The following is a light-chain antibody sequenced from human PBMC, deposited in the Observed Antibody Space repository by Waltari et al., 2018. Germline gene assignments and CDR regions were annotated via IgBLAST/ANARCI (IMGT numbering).Light chain of an antibody. CDR3: QSRDRSGSYSVL. CDR2: KDN. CDR1: ELPKQS. V-gene: IGLV3-25*03. Sequence: SYELTQPPSVSVSPGQTARITCSGDELPKQSAYWYQQKPGQAPVLVIYKDNERPSGIPERISGSSSGTTVTLIISGVQAEDEADYYCQSRDRSGSYSVLFGGGTKLTVL. J-gene: IGLJ2*01.